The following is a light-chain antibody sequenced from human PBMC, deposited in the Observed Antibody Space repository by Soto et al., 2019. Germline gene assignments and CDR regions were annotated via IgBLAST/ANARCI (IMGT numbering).Light chain of an antibody. Sequence: DIVLTQSPGTLSLSPGERATLSCRASQSISNNYLAWYQQKSGQAPRLLIYGASSRATGIPDRFSGSGSGTDFTLTISRLEPEDFAVYYCQHWDTFGQGTKLEI. J-gene: IGKJ2*01. CDR2: GAS. CDR3: QHWDT. V-gene: IGKV3-20*01. CDR1: QSISNNY.